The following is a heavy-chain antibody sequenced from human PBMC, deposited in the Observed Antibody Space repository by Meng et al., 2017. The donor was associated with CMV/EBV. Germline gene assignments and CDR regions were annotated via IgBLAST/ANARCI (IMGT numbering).Heavy chain of an antibody. V-gene: IGHV3-7*01. CDR2: IKQDGSGK. J-gene: IGHJ4*02. CDR1: GFTFSSYW. Sequence: GESLKISCAASGFTFSSYWMSWVRQAPGKGLEWVANIKQDGSGKYYVDSVKGRFTISRDNAKNSLYLQMNSLRAEDTAVYYCARDIMYLDYWGQGTLVTVSS. D-gene: IGHD3-16*01. CDR3: ARDIMYLDY.